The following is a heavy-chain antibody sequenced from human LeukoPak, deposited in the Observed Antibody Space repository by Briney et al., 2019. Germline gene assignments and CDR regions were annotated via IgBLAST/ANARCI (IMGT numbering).Heavy chain of an antibody. Sequence: GVLRLSCAASGFTFSSYSMNWVRQAPGKGLEWVSSISSSSSYIYYADSVKGRFTISRDNAKNSLYLQMNSLRAEDTAVYYCARGGSTSYLPDYWGQGTLVTVSS. J-gene: IGHJ4*02. CDR1: GFTFSSYS. CDR2: ISSSSSYI. D-gene: IGHD2-2*01. V-gene: IGHV3-21*01. CDR3: ARGGSTSYLPDY.